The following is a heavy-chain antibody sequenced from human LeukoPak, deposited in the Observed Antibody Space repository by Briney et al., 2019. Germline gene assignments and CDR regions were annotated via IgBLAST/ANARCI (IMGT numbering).Heavy chain of an antibody. V-gene: IGHV4-34*01. Sequence: PSETLFLTCAVYGGSFSGYYWSWIRQPPGKGLEWIGEINHSGSTNYNPSLKSRVTISVDTSKNQFSLKLSSVTAADTAVYYCARGGKAAAGNFHYYYYMDVWGKGTTVTVSS. D-gene: IGHD6-13*01. CDR3: ARGGKAAAGNFHYYYYMDV. J-gene: IGHJ6*03. CDR1: GGSFSGYY. CDR2: INHSGST.